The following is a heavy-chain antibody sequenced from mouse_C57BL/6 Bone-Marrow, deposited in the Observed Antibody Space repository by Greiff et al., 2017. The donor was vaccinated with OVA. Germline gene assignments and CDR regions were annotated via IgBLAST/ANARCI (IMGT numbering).Heavy chain of an antibody. J-gene: IGHJ2*01. D-gene: IGHD2-4*01. CDR3: ARNDYEPLRYYFDY. Sequence: VQLQQSGPELVKPGASVKISCKASGYTFTDYYMNWVKQSHGKSLEWIGDINPNNGGTSYNQKFKGKATLTVDKSSSTAYMELRSLTSEDSAVYYCARNDYEPLRYYFDYWGQGTTLTVSS. V-gene: IGHV1-26*01. CDR2: INPNNGGT. CDR1: GYTFTDYY.